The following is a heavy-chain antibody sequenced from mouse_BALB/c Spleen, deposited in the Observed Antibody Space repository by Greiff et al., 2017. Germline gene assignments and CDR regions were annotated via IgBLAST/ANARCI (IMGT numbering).Heavy chain of an antibody. CDR1: GFSLTSYG. Sequence: VQLQQSGPGLVAPSQSLSITCTVSGFSLTSYGVHWVRQSPGKGLEWLGVIWSGGSTDYNAAFISRLSISKDNSKSQVFFKMNSLQANDTAIYYCARPYYRYDEGFAYWGQGTLVTVSA. J-gene: IGHJ3*01. CDR2: IWSGGST. V-gene: IGHV2-2*02. CDR3: ARPYYRYDEGFAY. D-gene: IGHD2-14*01.